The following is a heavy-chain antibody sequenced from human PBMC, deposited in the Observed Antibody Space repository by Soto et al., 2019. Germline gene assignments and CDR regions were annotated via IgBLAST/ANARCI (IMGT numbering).Heavy chain of an antibody. V-gene: IGHV3-49*03. D-gene: IGHD4-17*01. CDR3: TRDYGDYFPYYYYGMDV. CDR2: IRSKAYGGTT. Sequence: LRLSCTASGFTFGDYAMSWFRQAPGKGLEWVGFIRSKAYGGTTEYAASVKGRFTISRDDSKSIAYLQMNSLKTEDTAVYYCTRDYGDYFPYYYYGMDVWGQGTAVTVSS. CDR1: GFTFGDYA. J-gene: IGHJ6*02.